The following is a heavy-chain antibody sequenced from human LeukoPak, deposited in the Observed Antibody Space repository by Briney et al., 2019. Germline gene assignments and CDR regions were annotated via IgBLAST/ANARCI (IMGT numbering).Heavy chain of an antibody. J-gene: IGHJ1*01. V-gene: IGHV4-59*01. Sequence: KSSETLSLTCTVSGGSISSYYWNWMRQPPGKGLEWIGYIYYTGATNYNPSLKSRVTISVDTSKNQFSLKLSSVTAADTAVYYCARTYSGTYGLENFKHWGQGTLVTVSS. D-gene: IGHD1-26*01. CDR1: GGSISSYY. CDR2: IYYTGAT. CDR3: ARTYSGTYGLENFKH.